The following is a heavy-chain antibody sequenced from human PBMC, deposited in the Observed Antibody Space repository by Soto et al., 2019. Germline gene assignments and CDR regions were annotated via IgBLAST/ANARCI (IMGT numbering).Heavy chain of an antibody. CDR2: ISSSGSPI. CDR3: STHQTSNHYYDY. V-gene: IGHV3-48*02. D-gene: IGHD3-22*01. J-gene: IGHJ4*02. Sequence: PGGSLRLFCAAAGFTYSDYNMNWVRHAPGKRLEWISYISSSGSPIFYADSVKGRFAISRDNAKNSLYLQMNSLRDEDTAVYYCSTHQTSNHYYDYWGQGTLVTVSS. CDR1: GFTYSDYN.